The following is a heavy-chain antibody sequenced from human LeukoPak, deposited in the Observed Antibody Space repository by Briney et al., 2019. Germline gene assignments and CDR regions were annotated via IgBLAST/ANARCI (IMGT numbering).Heavy chain of an antibody. CDR1: GYTFTSYY. Sequence: ASVKVSYKASGYTFTSYYMHWVRQAPGQGLEWMGIINPSGGSTSYAQKFQGRVTMTRDTSTSTVYMELSSLRSEDTAVYYCARDPNIVVVTASYYFDYWGQGTLVTVSS. CDR3: ARDPNIVVVTASYYFDY. CDR2: INPSGGST. J-gene: IGHJ4*02. D-gene: IGHD2-21*02. V-gene: IGHV1-46*01.